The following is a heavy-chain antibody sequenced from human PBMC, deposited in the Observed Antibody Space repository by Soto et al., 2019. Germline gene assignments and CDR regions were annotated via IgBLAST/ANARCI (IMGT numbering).Heavy chain of an antibody. CDR3: ARGNYDILTGYYYFDY. D-gene: IGHD3-9*01. J-gene: IGHJ4*02. CDR1: GGSISSYY. Sequence: PSETLSLTCTVSGGSISSYYWSWIRQPPGKGQEWIGYIYYSGSTNYNPSLKSRVTISVDTSKNQFSLKLSSVTAADTAVYYCARGNYDILTGYYYFDYWGQGTLVTVSS. CDR2: IYYSGST. V-gene: IGHV4-59*12.